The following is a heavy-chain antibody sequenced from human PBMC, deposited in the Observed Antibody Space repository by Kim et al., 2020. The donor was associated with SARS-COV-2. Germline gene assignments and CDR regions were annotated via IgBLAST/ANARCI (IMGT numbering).Heavy chain of an antibody. CDR2: IYSGGST. Sequence: GGSLRLSCAASGFTVSSNYMSWVRQAPGKGLEWVSVIYSGGSTYYADSVKGRFTISRHNSKNTLYLQMNSLRAEDTAVYYCARVLYYYDRSGYYPDSYYFDYWGQGTLVTVSS. V-gene: IGHV3-53*04. CDR1: GFTVSSNY. D-gene: IGHD3-22*01. CDR3: ARVLYYYDRSGYYPDSYYFDY. J-gene: IGHJ4*02.